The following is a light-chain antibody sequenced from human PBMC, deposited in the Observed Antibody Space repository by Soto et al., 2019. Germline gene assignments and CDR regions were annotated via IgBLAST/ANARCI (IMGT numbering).Light chain of an antibody. CDR3: SSYAGSSNV. V-gene: IGLV2-8*01. J-gene: IGLJ1*01. Sequence: HSALTPPPSPSGTPGQSVAIYCTGTSTDVGGYNYFSWYQQHPGKAPKLMIYEVNKRPSGVPDRFSGSKSGNTASLTVSGLRAEDEADYYCSSYAGSSNVFGTGTKVTVL. CDR1: STDVGGYNY. CDR2: EVN.